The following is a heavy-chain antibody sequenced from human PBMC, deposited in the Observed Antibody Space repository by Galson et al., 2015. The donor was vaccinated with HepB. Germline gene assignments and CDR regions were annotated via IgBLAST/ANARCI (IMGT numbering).Heavy chain of an antibody. V-gene: IGHV3-33*08. CDR2: IWYDGSNK. Sequence: SLRLSCAASGFTFSSYGMHWVRQAPGKGLEWVAVIWYDGSNKHYADSVKGRFTISRDNSKNTLYLQMNSLRAEDTAVYYCARDVTFKARSSIFDYWGQGTLVTVSS. D-gene: IGHD6-19*01. CDR1: GFTFSSYG. J-gene: IGHJ4*02. CDR3: ARDVTFKARSSIFDY.